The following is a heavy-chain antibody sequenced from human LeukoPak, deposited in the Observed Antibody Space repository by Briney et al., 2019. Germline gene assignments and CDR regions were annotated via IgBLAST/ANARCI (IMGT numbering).Heavy chain of an antibody. CDR1: GFTVSSNY. CDR2: IYSGGST. Sequence: GGSLRLSCAASGFTVSSNYMSWVRQAPGKGLEWVSVIYSGGSTYYADSVKGRFTISRDNSKNTLYLQMNSLRAEDTAVYYCARRMITFGGVIVDAFDIWGQGTMVTVSS. J-gene: IGHJ3*02. CDR3: ARRMITFGGVIVDAFDI. V-gene: IGHV3-53*01. D-gene: IGHD3-16*02.